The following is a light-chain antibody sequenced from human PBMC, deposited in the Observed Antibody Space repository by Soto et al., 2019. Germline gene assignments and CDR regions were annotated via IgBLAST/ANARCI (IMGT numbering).Light chain of an antibody. CDR3: QSYDSTLSSVI. V-gene: IGLV1-40*01. J-gene: IGLJ2*01. Sequence: QPVLTQPPSVSGAPGQRVTISCTGNSSNIGAGFDVHWYQQFPGTTPKLLMYGNSNRPSGVPDRFSGSKSGTSASLAITGLQAEDEADYYCQSYDSTLSSVIFGGGTKLTVL. CDR2: GNS. CDR1: SSNIGAGFD.